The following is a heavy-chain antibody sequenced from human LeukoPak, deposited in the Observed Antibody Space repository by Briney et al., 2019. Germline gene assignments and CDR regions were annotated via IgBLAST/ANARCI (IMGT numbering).Heavy chain of an antibody. V-gene: IGHV4-59*01. CDR1: GGSISSYY. J-gene: IGHJ4*02. D-gene: IGHD6-19*01. CDR3: ARGYASGWYYY. Sequence: SETLSLTCTVSGGSISSYYWSWIRQPPGKGLEWIGYIYYSGSTNYNPSLKSRVTISVDTSKNQFSLKLSSVTAADTAVYYCARGYASGWYYYWGQGTLVTVSS. CDR2: IYYSGST.